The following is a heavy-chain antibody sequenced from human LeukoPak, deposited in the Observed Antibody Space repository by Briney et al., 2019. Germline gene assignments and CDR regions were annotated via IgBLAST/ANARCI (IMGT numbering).Heavy chain of an antibody. J-gene: IGHJ3*02. Sequence: ASVKVSCKASGYTFTGYYMHWVRQAPGQGLEWMGWINPNSGGTNYAQKFQGRVTMTRDTSISTAYMELSRLRSDDTAVYYCASFSYCGGDCYWSTDAFDIWGQGTMVTVSS. CDR3: ASFSYCGGDCYWSTDAFDI. V-gene: IGHV1-2*02. CDR1: GYTFTGYY. CDR2: INPNSGGT. D-gene: IGHD2-21*02.